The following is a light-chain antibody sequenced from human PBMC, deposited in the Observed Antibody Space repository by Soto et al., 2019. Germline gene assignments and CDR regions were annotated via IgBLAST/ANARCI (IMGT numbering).Light chain of an antibody. CDR2: GIS. V-gene: IGKV3-20*01. CDR1: QSVSSNY. Sequence: EVVMTQSPATLSLSPGERATLSCRASQSVSSNYLAWYQQKPGQAPRLLIYGISSRATGIPDRFSASGSGTEFTLTISRLEPEDFAVYYCQQYGSSPSTFGQGTKVDIK. CDR3: QQYGSSPST. J-gene: IGKJ1*01.